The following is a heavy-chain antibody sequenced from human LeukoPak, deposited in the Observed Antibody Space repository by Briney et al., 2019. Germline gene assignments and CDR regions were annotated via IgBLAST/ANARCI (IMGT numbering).Heavy chain of an antibody. CDR1: GYTLTSYG. Sequence: ASVKVSCTASGYTLTSYGISWVRQAPGPGLEWMGWIGAYNGNTNYAQKLQGRVTMTTDTSTSTAYMELRSLRSDDTAVYYCARDLRVTTYYYYYYMDVWGKGTTVTVSS. D-gene: IGHD4-17*01. V-gene: IGHV1-18*01. J-gene: IGHJ6*03. CDR3: ARDLRVTTYYYYYYMDV. CDR2: IGAYNGNT.